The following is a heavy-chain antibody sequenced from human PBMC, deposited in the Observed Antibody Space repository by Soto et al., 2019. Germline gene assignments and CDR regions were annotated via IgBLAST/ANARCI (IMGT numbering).Heavy chain of an antibody. Sequence: SETLSLTCAVYGGSFSGYYWSCIRQPPGNGLEWIGEINHSGSTNYNPSLKSRVTISVDTSKNQFSLKLSSVPDADTAVYYCEAGFYGSGSYIAPAPGHYWGQGTLVTVSS. CDR3: EAGFYGSGSYIAPAPGHY. CDR1: GGSFSGYY. D-gene: IGHD3-10*01. V-gene: IGHV4-34*01. J-gene: IGHJ4*02. CDR2: INHSGST.